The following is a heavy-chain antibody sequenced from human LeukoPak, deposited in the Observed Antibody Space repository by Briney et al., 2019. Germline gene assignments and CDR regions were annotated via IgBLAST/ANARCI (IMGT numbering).Heavy chain of an antibody. CDR1: EFTFSSYS. D-gene: IGHD5-12*01. CDR3: ASPHSGYG. Sequence: GGSLRLSCAASEFTFSSYSMNWVRQAPGKGLEWVSYITGSSSSTKYADSVKGRFTISRDNAKNSLCLQMNSLKDEDTAVYYCASPHSGYGWGQGTLVTVSS. V-gene: IGHV3-48*02. J-gene: IGHJ4*02. CDR2: ITGSSSST.